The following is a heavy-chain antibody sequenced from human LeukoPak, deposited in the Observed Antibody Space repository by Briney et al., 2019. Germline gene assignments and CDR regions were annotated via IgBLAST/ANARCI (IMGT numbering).Heavy chain of an antibody. CDR3: ARVGKVGAPRRWFDP. V-gene: IGHV1-2*02. J-gene: IGHJ5*02. CDR2: INPNSGGT. Sequence: ASVKVSCKASGYTFTGYYMHWVRQAPGQGLEWVGWINPNSGGTNYAQKFQGRVTMTRDTSISTAYMELSRLRSDDTAVYYCARVGKVGAPRRWFDPWGQGTLVTVSS. D-gene: IGHD1-26*01. CDR1: GYTFTGYY.